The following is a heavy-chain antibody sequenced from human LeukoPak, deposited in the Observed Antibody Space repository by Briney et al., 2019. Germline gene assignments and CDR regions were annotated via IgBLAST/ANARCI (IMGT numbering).Heavy chain of an antibody. CDR2: IYASGNT. J-gene: IGHJ4*02. CDR1: GASISTYY. Sequence: SETLSLTCTISGASISTYYWSWIRQPAGKGLEWIGRIYASGNTYKNPSLESRVTMSVDTSSNQFTLDLTSVTGADTAMYYCVKDGPLGSDFCGQGTQVTVSS. D-gene: IGHD2-15*01. CDR3: VKDGPLGSDF. V-gene: IGHV4-4*07.